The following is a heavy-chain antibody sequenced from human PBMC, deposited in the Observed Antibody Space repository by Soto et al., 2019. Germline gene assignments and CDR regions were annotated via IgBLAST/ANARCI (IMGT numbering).Heavy chain of an antibody. CDR3: AREVPPLGYFDY. V-gene: IGHV1-18*01. J-gene: IGHJ4*02. CDR1: GYTFTSYG. D-gene: IGHD1-1*01. CDR2: ISAYNGNT. Sequence: ASVKVSCKASGYTFTSYGISWVRQAPGQGLEWMGWISAYNGNTNYAQKLQGRVTMTTDTSTSTAYMELRSLRFDDTAVYYCAREVPPLGYFDYWGQGTLVTVSS.